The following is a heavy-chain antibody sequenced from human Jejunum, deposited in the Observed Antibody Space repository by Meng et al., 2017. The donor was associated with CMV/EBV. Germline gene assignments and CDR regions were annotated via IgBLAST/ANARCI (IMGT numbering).Heavy chain of an antibody. CDR1: GYPFTRYP. Sequence: QVQLVQSGSELKKPGASVKVSCKASGYPFTRYPMNWVRQAPGQGLEWMGWISTNTGNPTYAQGFTGRFVFSVDTSVSTAYLQISSLKAEDTAVYYCGTLKYTSGFYGPAYWGQGALVTVSS. CDR3: GTLKYTSGFYGPAY. CDR2: ISTNTGNP. D-gene: IGHD6-19*01. J-gene: IGHJ4*02. V-gene: IGHV7-4-1*02.